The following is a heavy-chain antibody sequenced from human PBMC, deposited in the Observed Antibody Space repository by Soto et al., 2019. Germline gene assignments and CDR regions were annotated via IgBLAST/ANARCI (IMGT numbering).Heavy chain of an antibody. Sequence: PTLSRAPSGLSLSRLAITWVRHDQGKGVGWVSAISGSGGSTYYAGAVKGRFTISRDNSKRTLYLQMNSLRAEDTAVYYCAKVSLGATSLTDYYYYGLDVWGQGATVTVYS. J-gene: IGHJ6*02. CDR2: ISGSGGST. D-gene: IGHD1-26*01. V-gene: IGHV3-23*01. CDR1: GLSLSRLA. CDR3: AKVSLGATSLTDYYYYGLDV.